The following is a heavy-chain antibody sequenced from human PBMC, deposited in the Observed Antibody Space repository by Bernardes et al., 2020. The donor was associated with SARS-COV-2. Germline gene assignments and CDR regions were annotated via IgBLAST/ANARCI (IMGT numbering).Heavy chain of an antibody. Sequence: GGSLRLSCAASGFTFSSYGMHWVRQAPGKGLEWVAVISYDGSNKYYADSVKGRFTISRDNSKNTLYLQMNSLRAEDTAVYYCAKGPGSGWYYYYYGMDVWGQGTTVTVSS. CDR2: ISYDGSNK. J-gene: IGHJ6*02. CDR3: AKGPGSGWYYYYYGMDV. V-gene: IGHV3-30*18. CDR1: GFTFSSYG. D-gene: IGHD6-19*01.